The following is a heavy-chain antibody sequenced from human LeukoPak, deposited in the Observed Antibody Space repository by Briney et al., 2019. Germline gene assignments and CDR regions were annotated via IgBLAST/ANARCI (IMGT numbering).Heavy chain of an antibody. CDR2: ISSSGSTI. CDR3: ARVGFGELSD. D-gene: IGHD3-10*01. J-gene: IGHJ4*02. V-gene: IGHV3-48*03. CDR1: GFTFSSYE. Sequence: GGSLRLSCAASGFTFSSYEMNWVRPAPGKGLEWVSYISSSGSTIYYADSVKGRFTISRDNAKNSLYLQMNSLRAEDTAVYYCARVGFGELSDWGQGTLVTVSS.